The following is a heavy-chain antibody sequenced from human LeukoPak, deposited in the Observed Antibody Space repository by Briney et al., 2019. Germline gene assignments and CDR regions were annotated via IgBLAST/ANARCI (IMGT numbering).Heavy chain of an antibody. CDR1: GYSISSGYY. CDR2: IYHSGST. D-gene: IGHD4-11*01. Sequence: PSETLSLTCAVSGYSISSGYYWGWIRQPPGKGLEWIGSIYHSGSTYYNPSLKSRVTISVDTSKNQFSLKLSSVTAADTAVYYCARHFSRYSNYASAATSLGYWGQGTLVTVSS. CDR3: ARHFSRYSNYASAATSLGY. V-gene: IGHV4-38-2*01. J-gene: IGHJ4*02.